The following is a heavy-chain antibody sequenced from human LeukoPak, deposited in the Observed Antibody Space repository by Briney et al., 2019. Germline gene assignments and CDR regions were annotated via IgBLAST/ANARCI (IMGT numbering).Heavy chain of an antibody. D-gene: IGHD3-22*01. Sequence: SETLSLTCTVSGGSINSYFWNWIRQPAGKGQEWIGRIYSSGTADYSPSLKSRVILAVDTAKKQLSLRLNSVTAADTAVYYCARATESSANTAFDIWGQGTMVTVSS. V-gene: IGHV4-4*07. CDR2: IYSSGTA. J-gene: IGHJ3*02. CDR3: ARATESSANTAFDI. CDR1: GGSINSYF.